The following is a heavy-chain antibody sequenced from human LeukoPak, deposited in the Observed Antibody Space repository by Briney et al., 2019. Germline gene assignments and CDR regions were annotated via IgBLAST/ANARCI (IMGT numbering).Heavy chain of an antibody. J-gene: IGHJ4*02. D-gene: IGHD1-26*01. Sequence: GASVKVSSKASGYTFTSYYMHWLRQAPGQGLEWMGIIKPSGGSTSYAQKFQGRVTMTRDMSTSTVYVELSSLTSDDTALYWCARKGKRGSYYNSLDYWGQGTLVTVSS. CDR2: IKPSGGST. CDR3: ARKGKRGSYYNSLDY. CDR1: GYTFTSYY. V-gene: IGHV1-46*01.